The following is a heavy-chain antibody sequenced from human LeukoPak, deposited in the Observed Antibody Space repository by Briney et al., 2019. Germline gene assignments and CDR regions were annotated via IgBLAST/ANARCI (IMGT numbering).Heavy chain of an antibody. Sequence: ASVKVSCKASGYTFTSYGISWVRQAPGQGLEWMGWISAYNGNTNYAQKLQGRVTVTTDTSTSTAYMELRSLRSDDTAVYYCAREMEYSSSWFGDYWGQGTLVTVSS. CDR2: ISAYNGNT. J-gene: IGHJ4*02. D-gene: IGHD6-13*01. CDR1: GYTFTSYG. V-gene: IGHV1-18*01. CDR3: AREMEYSSSWFGDY.